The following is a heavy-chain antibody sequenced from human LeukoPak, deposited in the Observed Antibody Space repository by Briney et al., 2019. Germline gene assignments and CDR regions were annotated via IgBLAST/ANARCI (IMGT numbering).Heavy chain of an antibody. V-gene: IGHV3-21*01. Sequence: GGSLRLSCAASGFTFSSYSMNWVRQAPGKGLEWVSSISSSSSYIYYADSVKGRFTISRDNAKNSLYLQMNSLRAEDTAVYYCANICTGGVCRDYWGQGTLVTVFS. CDR1: GFTFSSYS. CDR3: ANICTGGVCRDY. D-gene: IGHD2-8*02. CDR2: ISSSSSYI. J-gene: IGHJ4*02.